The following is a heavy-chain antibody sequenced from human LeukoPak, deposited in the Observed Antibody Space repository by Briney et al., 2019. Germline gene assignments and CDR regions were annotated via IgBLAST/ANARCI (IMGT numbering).Heavy chain of an antibody. CDR1: GFTFSNYG. J-gene: IGHJ3*02. Sequence: GGSLRLSCTASGFTFSNYGMSWVRQAPGKVLEWVSYISSSSTYIFYADSVKGRFTISRDDAKNSLYLQMNSLRAEDTAVYSCARVRVGATYGGAFDIWGQGTMVTVSS. CDR3: ARVRVGATYGGAFDI. CDR2: ISSSSTYI. V-gene: IGHV3-21*01. D-gene: IGHD1-26*01.